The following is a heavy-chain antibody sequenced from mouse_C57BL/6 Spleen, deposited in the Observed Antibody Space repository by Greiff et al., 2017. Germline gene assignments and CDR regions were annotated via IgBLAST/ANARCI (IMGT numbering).Heavy chain of an antibody. V-gene: IGHV3-6*01. Sequence: EVQLQESGPGLVKPSQSLSLTCSVTGYSITSGYYWNWIRQFPGNKLEWMGYISYNGSNNYNPSLKNRISFTRDTSKNQFFLKLNSVTTEYTATYYCARETSFAYWGQGTLVTVSA. CDR3: ARETSFAY. CDR2: ISYNGSN. CDR1: GYSITSGYY. J-gene: IGHJ3*01.